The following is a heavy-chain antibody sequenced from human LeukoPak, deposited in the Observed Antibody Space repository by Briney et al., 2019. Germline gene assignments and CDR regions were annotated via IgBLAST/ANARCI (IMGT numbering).Heavy chain of an antibody. J-gene: IGHJ4*02. V-gene: IGHV4-4*07. CDR2: IYTSGRT. CDR3: ARENSGSNREFDY. CDR1: GGYISSYY. D-gene: IGHD1-26*01. Sequence: SESLSLTCTVSGGYISSYYWSWIRQAAGKGLEWIGRIYTSGRTNYNASLKSRVSMSVDTSKNQFSLKLSAVTAADTDVSYCARENSGSNREFDYWGQGTLVTGSS.